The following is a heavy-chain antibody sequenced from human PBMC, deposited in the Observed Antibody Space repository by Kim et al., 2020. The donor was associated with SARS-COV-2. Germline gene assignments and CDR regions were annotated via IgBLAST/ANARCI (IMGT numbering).Heavy chain of an antibody. CDR1: GGTFSSYA. D-gene: IGHD2-21*02. V-gene: IGHV1-69*13. J-gene: IGHJ5*02. CDR2: IIPIFGTA. Sequence: SVKVSCKASGGTFSSYAISWVRQAPGQGLEWMGGIIPIFGTANYAQKFQGRVTITADESTSTAYMELSSLRSEDTAVYYCAEMCGGDCYPGHNWFDPWGQGTLVTVSS. CDR3: AEMCGGDCYPGHNWFDP.